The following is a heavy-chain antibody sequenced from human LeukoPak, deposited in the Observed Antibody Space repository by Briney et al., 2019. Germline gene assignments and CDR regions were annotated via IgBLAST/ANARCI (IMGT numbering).Heavy chain of an antibody. V-gene: IGHV1-2*02. J-gene: IGHJ6*03. D-gene: IGHD6-13*01. Sequence: ASVKVSCKASGYTFTGYFIHWVRQAPGQGLQWMGWINPKSGGTNYAQEYQGRVTLTRDTSVSTIYLEMSRLTSDDTAVYYCARDVRGAAAGKDYYMDVWGRGTTVTVSS. CDR1: GYTFTGYF. CDR2: INPKSGGT. CDR3: ARDVRGAAAGKDYYMDV.